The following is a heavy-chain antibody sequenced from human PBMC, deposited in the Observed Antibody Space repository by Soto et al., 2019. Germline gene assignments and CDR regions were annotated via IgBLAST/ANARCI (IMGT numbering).Heavy chain of an antibody. CDR3: ARDAGIAAAGTQYYFDY. D-gene: IGHD6-13*01. V-gene: IGHV3-7*05. J-gene: IGHJ4*02. Sequence: GGSLRLSCAASGFTFSSYWMSWVRQAPGKGLEWVANIKQDGSEKYYVDSVKGRFTISRDNAKNSLYLQMNSLRAEDTAVYYCARDAGIAAAGTQYYFDYWGQGTLVTVSS. CDR2: IKQDGSEK. CDR1: GFTFSSYW.